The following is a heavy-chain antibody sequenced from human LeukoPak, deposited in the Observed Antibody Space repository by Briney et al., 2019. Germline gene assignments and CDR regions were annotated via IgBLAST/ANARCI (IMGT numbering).Heavy chain of an antibody. D-gene: IGHD6-13*01. J-gene: IGHJ3*02. CDR2: IHYGGSA. V-gene: IGHV4-39*07. Sequence: SETLSLTCTVSGGSINSGSYYWGWIRQPPGKGLEWIGEIHYGGSATYNPSLNSRVSISLDKSKNQFSLKLRSVTAADTAVYYCARNGPTAAGAFDIWGQGTPVTVSS. CDR3: ARNGPTAAGAFDI. CDR1: GGSINSGSYY.